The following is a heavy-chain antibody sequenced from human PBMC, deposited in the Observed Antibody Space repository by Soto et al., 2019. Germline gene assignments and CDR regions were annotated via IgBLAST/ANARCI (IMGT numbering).Heavy chain of an antibody. D-gene: IGHD3-10*01. CDR3: ARSRSGAVADSFDF. Sequence: GGSLRLSCAASGFTFSRYAIHWVRQAPGKGLEWVAVISRDGTNKYYVDSVKGRFTISRDNSRNTLYLQMNSLRHEDAAVYYCARSRSGAVADSFDFWGQGT. CDR1: GFTFSRYA. V-gene: IGHV3-30*04. CDR2: ISRDGTNK. J-gene: IGHJ4*02.